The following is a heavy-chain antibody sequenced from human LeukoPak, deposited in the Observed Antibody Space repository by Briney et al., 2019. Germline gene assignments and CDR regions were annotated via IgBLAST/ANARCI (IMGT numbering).Heavy chain of an antibody. CDR3: ARDAGPSGWYDYYYYFMDV. CDR1: GGSISSGSYY. D-gene: IGHD6-19*01. CDR2: IYTSGST. Sequence: SQTLSLTCTVSGGSISSGSYYWSWIRQPAGKGLEWIGRIYTSGSTNYNPSLKSRVTISVDTSKNRFSLKLSSVTAADTAVYYCARDAGPSGWYDYYYYFMDVWGKGTTVTVSS. J-gene: IGHJ6*03. V-gene: IGHV4-61*02.